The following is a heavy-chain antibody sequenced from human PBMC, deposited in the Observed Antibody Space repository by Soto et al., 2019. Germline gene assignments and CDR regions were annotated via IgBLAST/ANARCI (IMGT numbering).Heavy chain of an antibody. CDR3: ARWSSGWYGRYNWFDP. V-gene: IGHV1-18*01. Sequence: ASVKVSCKASGYTFTSYGISWLRQAPGQGLEWMGWISAYNGNTNYAQKLQGRVTMTTDTSTSTAYMELRSLRSDDTAVYYCARWSSGWYGRYNWFDPWGQGTLVTVSS. J-gene: IGHJ5*02. CDR1: GYTFTSYG. D-gene: IGHD6-19*01. CDR2: ISAYNGNT.